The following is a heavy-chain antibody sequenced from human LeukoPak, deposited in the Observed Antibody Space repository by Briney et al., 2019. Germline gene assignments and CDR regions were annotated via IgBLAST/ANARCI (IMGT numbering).Heavy chain of an antibody. CDR1: GFTFSGYY. Sequence: GGSLRLSCAASGFTFSGYYMSWVRQAPGKGLEWVSYITPSGSTIYYADSVKGGFTISRDNAKNSLYLQMNSLRAEDTAVYFCAGRDVYNSAFWGQGTLVTVSS. CDR3: AGRDVYNSAF. D-gene: IGHD5-24*01. CDR2: ITPSGSTI. V-gene: IGHV3-11*01. J-gene: IGHJ4*02.